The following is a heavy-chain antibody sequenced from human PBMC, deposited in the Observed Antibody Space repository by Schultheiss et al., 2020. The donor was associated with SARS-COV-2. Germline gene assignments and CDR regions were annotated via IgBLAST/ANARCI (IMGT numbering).Heavy chain of an antibody. J-gene: IGHJ5*02. V-gene: IGHV4-61*02. D-gene: IGHD3-22*01. CDR2: IYTSGST. Sequence: SETLSLTCTVSGGSVSSGSYYWSWIRQPAGKGLEWIGRIYTSGSTNYNPSLKSRVTMSVDTSKNQFSLKLSSVTAADTAVYYCARWDDSSGYHRRWFDPWGQGTLVTVSS. CDR1: GGSVSSGSYY. CDR3: ARWDDSSGYHRRWFDP.